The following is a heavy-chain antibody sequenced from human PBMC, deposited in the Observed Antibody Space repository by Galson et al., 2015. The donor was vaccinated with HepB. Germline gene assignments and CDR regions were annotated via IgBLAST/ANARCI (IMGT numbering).Heavy chain of an antibody. D-gene: IGHD3-9*01. Sequence: SLRLSCAASGFTFSSYGMHWVRQAPGKGLEWVAVISYDGSNKYYADSVKGRFTISRDNSKNTLYLQMNSLRAEDTAVYYCAKAHYDILTGQYYYYYYMDVWGKGTTVTVSS. V-gene: IGHV3-30*18. CDR3: AKAHYDILTGQYYYYYYMDV. CDR1: GFTFSSYG. CDR2: ISYDGSNK. J-gene: IGHJ6*03.